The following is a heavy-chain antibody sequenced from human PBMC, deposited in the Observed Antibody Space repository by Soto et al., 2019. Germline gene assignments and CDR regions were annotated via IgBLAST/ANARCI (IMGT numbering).Heavy chain of an antibody. J-gene: IGHJ6*02. CDR1: GGTFSSYA. Sequence: QVQLVQSGAEVKKPGSSVKVSCNASGGTFSSYAISWVRQAPGQGLEWMGGIIPIFGTANYAQKFQGRVTITADESTSTAYMELSSLRSEDTAVYYCARLLFPSPYYGMDVWGQGTTVTVS. CDR2: IIPIFGTA. D-gene: IGHD2-21*01. CDR3: ARLLFPSPYYGMDV. V-gene: IGHV1-69*12.